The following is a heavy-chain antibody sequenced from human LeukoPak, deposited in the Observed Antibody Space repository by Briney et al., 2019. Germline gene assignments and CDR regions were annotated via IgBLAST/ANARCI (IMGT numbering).Heavy chain of an antibody. J-gene: IGHJ5*02. CDR2: INHSGST. D-gene: IGHD2-8*01. V-gene: IGHV4-34*01. Sequence: SETLSLTCAVYGGSFSGYYWSWIRQPPGKGLEWIGEINHSGSTNYNPSLKSRVTISVDTSKNQFSLKLSSVTAADTAVYYCARWGPYCTNGVCYLSRYNWFDPWGQGTLVTVSS. CDR3: ARWGPYCTNGVCYLSRYNWFDP. CDR1: GGSFSGYY.